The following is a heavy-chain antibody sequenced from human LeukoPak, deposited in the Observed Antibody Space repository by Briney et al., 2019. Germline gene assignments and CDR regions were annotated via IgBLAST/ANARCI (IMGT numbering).Heavy chain of an antibody. CDR3: ARPNYDILAMDV. J-gene: IGHJ6*03. V-gene: IGHV3-21*01. CDR2: ISSSSSYI. D-gene: IGHD3-9*01. CDR1: GFTFSSYS. Sequence: PGGSLRLSCAASGFTFSSYSMNWVRQAPGKGLEWVSSISSSSSYIYYADSVKGRFTISRDNAKNSLYLQMNSLRAEDTAVYYCARPNYDILAMDVWGKGTTVTVSS.